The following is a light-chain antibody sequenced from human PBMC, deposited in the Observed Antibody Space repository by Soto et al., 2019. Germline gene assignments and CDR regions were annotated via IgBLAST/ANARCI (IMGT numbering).Light chain of an antibody. J-gene: IGKJ2*01. CDR1: QEISNY. V-gene: IGKV1-33*01. Sequence: DIQMTQSPSYLSASVGDRVTTTCQASQEISNYLNWYQQKPGKAPKLLIYDASNLETGVPSRFSGSGSGTDFTFTISSLQPEDIATYYCQQYDNLPVTFSQGTKLEIK. CDR2: DAS. CDR3: QQYDNLPVT.